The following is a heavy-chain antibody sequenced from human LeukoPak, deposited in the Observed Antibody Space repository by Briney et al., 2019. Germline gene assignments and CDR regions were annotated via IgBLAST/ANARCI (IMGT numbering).Heavy chain of an antibody. CDR1: GGSISSGGYY. D-gene: IGHD4-4*01. CDR2: IYYSGST. J-gene: IGHJ5*02. V-gene: IGHV4-31*03. CDR3: ARDLGGTPYSNYGGNWFDP. Sequence: SETLSLTCTVSGGSISSGGYYWSWIRQHPGKGLEWIGYIYYSGSTYYNPSLKSRVTISVDTSKNQSSLKLSSVTAADTAVYYCARDLGGTPYSNYGGNWFDPWGQGTLVTVSS.